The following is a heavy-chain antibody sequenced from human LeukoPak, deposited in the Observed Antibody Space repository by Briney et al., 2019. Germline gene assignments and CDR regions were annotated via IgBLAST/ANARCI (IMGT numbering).Heavy chain of an antibody. CDR2: IYSCGST. CDR3: AKSGYNRFDY. Sequence: GGSLRLSCAASGFTVSSNYMSWVRQAPGKGLEWVSVIYSCGSTYYADSVKGRFTISRDNSKNTLYLQMNSLIAEDTAVYYCAKSGYNRFDYWGQGTRVTVSS. D-gene: IGHD5-24*01. J-gene: IGHJ4*02. V-gene: IGHV3-66*01. CDR1: GFTVSSNY.